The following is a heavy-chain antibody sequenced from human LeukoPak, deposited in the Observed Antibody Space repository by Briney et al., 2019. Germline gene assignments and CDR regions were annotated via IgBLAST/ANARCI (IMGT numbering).Heavy chain of an antibody. Sequence: ASVKVSCKAAGYTFISYRISWVRQAPGQGLEWMGWISAYNGDTDYAQKLQGRVTVTTETSTTTAYMEVRSVRSDDTAVYYCAIGSGGYTGSHCFDYWGQGTLVTGSS. CDR1: GYTFISYR. CDR3: AIGSGGYTGSHCFDY. CDR2: ISAYNGDT. J-gene: IGHJ4*02. D-gene: IGHD5-18*01. V-gene: IGHV1-18*01.